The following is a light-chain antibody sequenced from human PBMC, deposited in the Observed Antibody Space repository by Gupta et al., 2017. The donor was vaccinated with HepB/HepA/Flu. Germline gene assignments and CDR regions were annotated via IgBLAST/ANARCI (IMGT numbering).Light chain of an antibody. CDR2: GTS. CDR3: QQYKNWSYT. CDR1: QSVSTN. J-gene: IGKJ2*01. V-gene: IGKV3-15*01. Sequence: EILMTQSPATLSVSPGERVTLSCRASQSVSTNLAWYQQKPGQSPRLLIYGTSTRATGIPARFSGSGSGTEFTLTISSLQSEDFAVYYCQQYKNWSYTFGQGTKLEIK.